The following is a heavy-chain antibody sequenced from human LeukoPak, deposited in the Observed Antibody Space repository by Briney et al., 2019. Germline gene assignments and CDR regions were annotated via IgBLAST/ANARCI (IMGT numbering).Heavy chain of an antibody. V-gene: IGHV5-51*01. CDR3: ARLVPTIIVEEGGLPMDV. CDR1: GYNFTNYW. Sequence: GESLKISCKGSGYNFTNYWIAWVRQMPGKGLEWMGIIFPGDSDTRNSPSFQGQVTISADKSISTAYLQWSSLKASDTAIYYCARLVPTIIVEEGGLPMDVWGKGTTVTVSS. J-gene: IGHJ6*04. D-gene: IGHD3-22*01. CDR2: IFPGDSDT.